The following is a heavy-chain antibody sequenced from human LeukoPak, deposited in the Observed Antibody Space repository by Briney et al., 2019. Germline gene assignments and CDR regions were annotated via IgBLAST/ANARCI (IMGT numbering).Heavy chain of an antibody. CDR1: GLAFNNYW. Sequence: GGSLRLSCAASGLAFNNYWMSWVRQAPGKGLEWVANIKQDGSEKHFVDSVKGRFIISRDNAKNSLYLQMTSLRAEDTAVYYCATDSRIVGATGSSDYSGQGTLVIVSS. J-gene: IGHJ4*02. D-gene: IGHD1-26*01. CDR3: ATDSRIVGATGSSDY. CDR2: IKQDGSEK. V-gene: IGHV3-7*03.